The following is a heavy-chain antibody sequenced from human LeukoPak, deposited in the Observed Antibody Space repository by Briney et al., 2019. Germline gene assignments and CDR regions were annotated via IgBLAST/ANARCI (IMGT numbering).Heavy chain of an antibody. J-gene: IGHJ3*02. CDR2: MNPNSGNT. CDR3: ARRISSSWYQAHDAFDI. CDR1: GYTFTSYG. D-gene: IGHD6-13*01. V-gene: IGHV1-8*03. Sequence: ASVKVSCKASGYTFTSYGISWVRQATGQGLEWMGWMNPNSGNTGYAQKFQGRVTITRNTSISTAYMELSSLRSEDTAVYYCARRISSSWYQAHDAFDIWGQGTMVTVSS.